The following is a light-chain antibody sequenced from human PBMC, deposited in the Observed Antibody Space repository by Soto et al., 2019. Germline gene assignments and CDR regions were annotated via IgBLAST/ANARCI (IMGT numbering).Light chain of an antibody. Sequence: EVVLTQSPATLSLSPGGSATLSCRASLSVSTYLAWYQQKPGQALRLLISDVSKRAAGVPARFSGSGSGTVFTLTISRLEHEYFAFYYCHQRSNWPLTFGGGTKLEI. CDR3: HQRSNWPLT. V-gene: IGKV3-11*01. CDR2: DVS. CDR1: LSVSTY. J-gene: IGKJ4*01.